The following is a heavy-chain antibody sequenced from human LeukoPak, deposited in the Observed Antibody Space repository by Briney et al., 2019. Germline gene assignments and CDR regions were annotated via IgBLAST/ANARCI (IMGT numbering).Heavy chain of an antibody. D-gene: IGHD2-2*01. CDR1: GGSISSSSYY. CDR2: IYYSGST. V-gene: IGHV4-39*07. Sequence: PSETLSLTCTVSGGSISSSSYYWGWIRQPPGKGLEWIGSIYYSGSTYYNPSLKSRVTISVDTSKNQFSLKLSSVTAADTAVYYCARSSLGYCSSTSCYAGDYWGQGTLVTVSS. J-gene: IGHJ4*02. CDR3: ARSSLGYCSSTSCYAGDY.